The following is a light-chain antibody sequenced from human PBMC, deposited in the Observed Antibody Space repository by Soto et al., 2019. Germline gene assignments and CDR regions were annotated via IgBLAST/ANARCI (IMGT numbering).Light chain of an antibody. CDR3: QQRDSWPLT. V-gene: IGKV3-11*02. CDR2: DAS. J-gene: IGKJ4*01. CDR1: QSVSSY. Sequence: EIVLTQSPATLSLSPGERATLSCRASQSVSSYLAWYQKKPGQPPRLLIYDASNRATDIPTRFSGSGSGRDFTLTISSLAPEDFAIHYCQQRDSWPLTFGGGTKVEIK.